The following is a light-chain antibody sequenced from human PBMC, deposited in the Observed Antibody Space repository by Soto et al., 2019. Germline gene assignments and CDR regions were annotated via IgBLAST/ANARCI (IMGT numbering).Light chain of an antibody. V-gene: IGKV3-11*01. CDR1: QSVSKY. CDR3: QKRSAWPLWT. CDR2: DAS. Sequence: FTQSQDKKTLSPGERATVSCRASQSVSKYGAWYHQKQGQAPRLLIYDASNRDTGLPAMFSGSASGTDFTLTISSLEPEDFGVYYRQKRSAWPLWTFGQGSMV. J-gene: IGKJ1*01.